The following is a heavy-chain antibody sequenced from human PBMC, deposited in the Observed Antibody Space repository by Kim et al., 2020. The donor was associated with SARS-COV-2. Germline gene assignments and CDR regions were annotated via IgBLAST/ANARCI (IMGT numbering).Heavy chain of an antibody. J-gene: IGHJ5*02. CDR3: AREATVTTGWFDP. CDR1: GGSISSDDYY. D-gene: IGHD4-17*01. V-gene: IGHV4-31*03. CDR2: IYYRGTT. Sequence: SETLSLTCTVSGGSISSDDYYWSWIRQHPGKGLEWIAYIYYRGTTYYNPSLTSRVTISVDTSKNQFSLKLSSVTVADTAVYYCAREATVTTGWFDPWGQGTLVTVSS.